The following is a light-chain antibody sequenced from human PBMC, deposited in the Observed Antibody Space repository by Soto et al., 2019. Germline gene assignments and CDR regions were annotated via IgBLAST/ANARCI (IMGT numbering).Light chain of an antibody. V-gene: IGLV2-14*01. Sequence: QSALTQPASVSGSPGQAITISCTGTSSDVGGYGYVSWYQQHPGKAPKLMIYEVINRPSGISNRFSGSKSGNTASLTISGLQADDEADYYCSSYTSSSTWVFGGGTQLTVL. CDR1: SSDVGGYGY. CDR3: SSYTSSSTWV. J-gene: IGLJ3*02. CDR2: EVI.